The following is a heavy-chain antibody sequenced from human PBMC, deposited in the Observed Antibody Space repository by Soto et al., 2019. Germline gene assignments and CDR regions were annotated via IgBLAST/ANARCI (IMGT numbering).Heavy chain of an antibody. CDR3: ARAQSGGNWFDP. J-gene: IGHJ5*02. CDR1: GFTFSSYW. D-gene: IGHD3-10*01. CDR2: INSDGSNP. Sequence: EVQLVESGGGLVQPGGSLRLSCAASGFTFSSYWMHWVRQAPGKGLVWVSRINSDGSNPGYADSVRGRFTISRDNAKNTLYLQMNSLRAEDTAIYYCARAQSGGNWFDPWGQGTLVTVSS. V-gene: IGHV3-74*01.